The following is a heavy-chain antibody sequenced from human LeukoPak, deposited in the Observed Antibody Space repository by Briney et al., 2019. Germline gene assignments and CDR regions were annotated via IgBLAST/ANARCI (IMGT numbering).Heavy chain of an antibody. CDR1: GFTFSDYY. CDR2: ISSSGSTI. V-gene: IGHV3-11*04. Sequence: GGSLRLSCAASGFTFSDYYMSWIRQAPGMGLEWVSYISSSGSTIYYADSVKGRFTISRDNAKNSLYLQMNSLRAEDTAVYYCARVPAYGDYAGWYFDLWGRGTLVTVSS. CDR3: ARVPAYGDYAGWYFDL. D-gene: IGHD4-17*01. J-gene: IGHJ2*01.